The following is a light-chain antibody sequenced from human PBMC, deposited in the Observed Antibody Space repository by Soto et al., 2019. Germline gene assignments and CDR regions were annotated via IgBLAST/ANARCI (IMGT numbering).Light chain of an antibody. CDR1: ESVSNNY. CDR3: QQYGGTPLT. CDR2: GAS. Sequence: EIVLTQSPGTLSLSPGERATLSCRASESVSNNYLAWYQRKPGQAPRLLIYGASYRATDIPHRFSGSGSGTDFTLTIARLEAEDFAVYCCQQYGGTPLTFGLGTKVEI. V-gene: IGKV3-20*01. J-gene: IGKJ4*02.